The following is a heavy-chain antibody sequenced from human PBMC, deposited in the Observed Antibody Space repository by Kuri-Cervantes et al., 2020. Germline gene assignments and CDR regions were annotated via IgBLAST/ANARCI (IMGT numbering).Heavy chain of an antibody. D-gene: IGHD2-2*02. CDR1: GGSFSSYY. CDR3: ARRVPAAIGYYYYYMDV. CDR2: INHSGGT. V-gene: IGHV4-34*01. Sequence: SETLSLTCAVYGGSFSSYYWSWIRQPPGKGLEWIGEINHSGGTNYNPSLKSRVTISEDTSKNQFSLKLSSVTAADTAVYYCARRVPAAIGYYYYYMDVWGKGTTVTVSS. J-gene: IGHJ6*03.